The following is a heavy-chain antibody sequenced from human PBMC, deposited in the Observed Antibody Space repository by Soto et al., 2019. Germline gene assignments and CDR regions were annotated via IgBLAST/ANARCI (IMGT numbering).Heavy chain of an antibody. CDR1: GFTFSSYA. D-gene: IGHD3-22*01. V-gene: IGHV3-23*01. CDR3: ATDLFTMIVDVEAVGYLEY. J-gene: IGHJ4*02. Sequence: GGSLRLSCAASGFTFSSYAMSCVRQAPGKGLEWVSASSGSGGITYYADSVNGRFTISRDNSKNTLYLQMNSLRAEDPAVYYCATDLFTMIVDVEAVGYLEYWGQETMVTVSS. CDR2: SSGSGGIT.